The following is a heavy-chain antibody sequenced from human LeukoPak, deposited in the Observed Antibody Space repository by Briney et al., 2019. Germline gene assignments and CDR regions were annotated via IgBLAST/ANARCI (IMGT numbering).Heavy chain of an antibody. CDR2: ISDDGSNQ. CDR1: GFTFSDYG. J-gene: IGHJ4*02. CDR3: ANAAGSWLAPFDH. V-gene: IGHV3-30*18. D-gene: IGHD1-1*01. Sequence: LPGGSLRLSCAASGFTFSDYGMHWVRQAPGKGLEGVAVISDDGSNQYYADSVKGRIIISRDNSKNTLYLQMNSLRPEDTAVYYCANAAGSWLAPFDHWGQGTLVTVSS.